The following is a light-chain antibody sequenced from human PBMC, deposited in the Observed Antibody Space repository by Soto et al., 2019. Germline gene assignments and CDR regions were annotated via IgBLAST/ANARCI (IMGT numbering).Light chain of an antibody. CDR3: QQSYSTPYT. J-gene: IGKJ2*01. V-gene: IGKV1-39*01. CDR1: QSINRF. CDR2: AAS. Sequence: DIQMTQSPSSLSASVGDRVTITCRASQSINRFLNWYQQKPGKAPKLLIYAASSLQSGVPSRFSGSGFGTDFTLTISSLQPEDFATYYCQQSYSTPYTFGQGTKVDIK.